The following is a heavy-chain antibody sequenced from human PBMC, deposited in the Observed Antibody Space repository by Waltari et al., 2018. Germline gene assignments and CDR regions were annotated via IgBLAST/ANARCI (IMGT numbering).Heavy chain of an antibody. CDR1: DGSLSGHY. V-gene: IGHV4-59*11. CDR2: FYYSGST. D-gene: IGHD3-22*01. J-gene: IGHJ3*02. CDR3: ARGKGNSAYYSYGFDI. Sequence: QVQLQASGPGLVKPSETLSLTCSVSDGSLSGHYWTWIRQPPGKGLEWVGYFYYSGSTYYNPSLKSRSAISVDTSKSQFSLKLSSVTAADTAVYYCARGKGNSAYYSYGFDIWGPGTMVTVSS.